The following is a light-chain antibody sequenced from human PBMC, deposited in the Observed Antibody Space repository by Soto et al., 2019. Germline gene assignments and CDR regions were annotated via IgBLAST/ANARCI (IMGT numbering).Light chain of an antibody. J-gene: IGKJ4*01. CDR1: QGVSNNY. V-gene: IGKV3-20*01. Sequence: EIVLPQSPGTLSLSPGESAPLSGRASQGVSNNYLAWYQQKPGQAPRLLIYGASNRATGIPDRFSGSGSGTDFTLTISRLEPEDFAVYYCQQYDSSPLTVGGGNKVDIK. CDR3: QQYDSSPLT. CDR2: GAS.